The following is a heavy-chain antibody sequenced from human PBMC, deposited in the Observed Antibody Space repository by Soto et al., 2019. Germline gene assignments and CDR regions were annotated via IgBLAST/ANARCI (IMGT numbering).Heavy chain of an antibody. V-gene: IGHV3-23*01. CDR3: AKWRDY. J-gene: IGHJ4*02. CDR2: MSGSGANS. D-gene: IGHD3-3*01. CDR1: RLTFSTYV. Sequence: WGSLRLSCAASRLTFSTYVMRWVRQAPGKGLEWVSSMSGSGANSFYADSVKGRFTISRDNSKNTLYLQMNHLRAEDTAVYYCAKWRDYWGQGT.